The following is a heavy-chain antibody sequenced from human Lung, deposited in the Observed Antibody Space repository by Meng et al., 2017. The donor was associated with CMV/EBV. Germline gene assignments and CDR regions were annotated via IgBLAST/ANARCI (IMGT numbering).Heavy chain of an antibody. V-gene: IGHV4-30-4*08. Sequence: QVQLQESGPGLVKPSQTLSLTCTVSGVSISSGDYYWSWIRQPPGKGLEWIGYIYYSGSTYYNPSLKSRVTISVDTSKNQFSLKLSSVTAADTAVYYCARALDTAMVTFDYWGQGTLVTVSS. CDR1: GVSISSGDYY. J-gene: IGHJ4*02. CDR2: IYYSGST. CDR3: ARALDTAMVTFDY. D-gene: IGHD5-18*01.